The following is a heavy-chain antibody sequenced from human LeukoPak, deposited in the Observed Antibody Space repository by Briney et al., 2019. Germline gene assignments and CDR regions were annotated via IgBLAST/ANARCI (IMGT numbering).Heavy chain of an antibody. Sequence: SVKVSCKASGFTFTSSAVQWVRQARGQRLEWIGRIVVGSGNTNYAQKFQERVTITRDMSTSTAYMELSSLRSEDTAVYYCAADSSGWYSTFDYWGQGTLVTVSS. CDR1: GFTFTSSA. J-gene: IGHJ4*02. CDR3: AADSSGWYSTFDY. D-gene: IGHD6-19*01. V-gene: IGHV1-58*01. CDR2: IVVGSGNT.